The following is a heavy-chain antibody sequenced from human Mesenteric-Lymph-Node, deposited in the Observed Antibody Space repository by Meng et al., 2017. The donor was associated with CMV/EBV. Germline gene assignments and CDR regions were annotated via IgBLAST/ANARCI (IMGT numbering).Heavy chain of an antibody. CDR1: GGSTGGRNYY. CDR3: ARHERNPNFDP. V-gene: IGHV4-39*01. Sequence: CVVSGGSTGGRNYYWAWVRQPPGKGLEWIGSIYYSGNTYYTPSLKSRVTISLDTSKNQFSLKLNSVAATDTAVYYCARHERNPNFDPWGQGALVTVSS. J-gene: IGHJ5*02. CDR2: IYYSGNT.